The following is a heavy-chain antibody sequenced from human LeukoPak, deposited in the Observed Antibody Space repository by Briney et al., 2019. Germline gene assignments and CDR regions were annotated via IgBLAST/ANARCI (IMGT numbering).Heavy chain of an antibody. J-gene: IGHJ6*02. CDR3: ASRGGQYYGMDV. V-gene: IGHV3-21*01. CDR1: GFTFSSYS. D-gene: IGHD3-10*01. CDR2: ISSSSSYI. Sequence: GGSLRLSCAASGFTFSSYSVNWVRQAPGKGLEWVSSISSSSSYIYYADSVKGRFTISRDNAKNSLYLQMNSLRAEDTAVYYCASRGGQYYGMDVWGQGTTVTVSS.